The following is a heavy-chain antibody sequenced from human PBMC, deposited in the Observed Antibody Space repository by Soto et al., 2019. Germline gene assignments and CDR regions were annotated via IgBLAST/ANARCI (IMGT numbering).Heavy chain of an antibody. V-gene: IGHV1-69*13. Sequence: SVKVSCKASGGTFSSYAISWVRQAPGQGLEWMGGIIPIFGTANYAQKFQGRVTITADESTSTAYMELSSLRSEDTAVYYCARDRAEYYYDSSGYYYWGQGTLVTVPS. D-gene: IGHD3-22*01. J-gene: IGHJ4*02. CDR1: GGTFSSYA. CDR3: ARDRAEYYYDSSGYYY. CDR2: IIPIFGTA.